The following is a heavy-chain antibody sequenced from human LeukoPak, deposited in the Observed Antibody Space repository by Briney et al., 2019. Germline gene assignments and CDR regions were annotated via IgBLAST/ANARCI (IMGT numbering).Heavy chain of an antibody. CDR3: ARFARPDFRYYYYYYMDV. CDR1: GGSISSYY. V-gene: IGHV4-4*07. D-gene: IGHD3-3*01. J-gene: IGHJ6*03. CDR2: MHTSGST. Sequence: SETLSLICTVSGGSISSYYWSWIRQPAGKGLEWIGRMHTSGSTNYNPSLKSRVTMSVDTSKNQFSLKLSSVTAADTAVYYCARFARPDFRYYYYYYMDVWGKGTTVTVSS.